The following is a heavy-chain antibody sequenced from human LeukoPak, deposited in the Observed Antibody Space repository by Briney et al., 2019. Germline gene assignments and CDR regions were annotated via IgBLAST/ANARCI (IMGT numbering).Heavy chain of an antibody. CDR2: IYHSGTT. J-gene: IGHJ4*02. Sequence: PSGTLSLTCAVSGAFITNSHWWSWARQPPGKGLEWIGEIYHSGTTNYNPSLKSRVTMSVDKSKSQFSLKLSSVTAADTAVYYCATYFYGEYGSYYFDYWGQGTLVTVSS. CDR3: ATYFYGEYGSYYFDY. V-gene: IGHV4-4*02. CDR1: GAFITNSHW. D-gene: IGHD4-17*01.